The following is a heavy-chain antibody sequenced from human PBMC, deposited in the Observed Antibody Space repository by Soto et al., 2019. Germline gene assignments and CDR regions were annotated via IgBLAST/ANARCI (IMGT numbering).Heavy chain of an antibody. D-gene: IGHD5-12*01. CDR3: ARGVFDGYPIDY. J-gene: IGHJ4*02. Sequence: ASVKVSCKASGGPFSSYAISWVRQAPGQGLEWMGGIIPIFGTANYAQKIQGRVTITADESTSTAYLDLSSLRSEDTAVYYCARGVFDGYPIDYWGQGTLVTVSS. V-gene: IGHV1-69*13. CDR2: IIPIFGTA. CDR1: GGPFSSYA.